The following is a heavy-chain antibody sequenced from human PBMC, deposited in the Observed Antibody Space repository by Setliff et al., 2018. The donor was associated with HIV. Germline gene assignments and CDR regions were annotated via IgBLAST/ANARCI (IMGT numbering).Heavy chain of an antibody. J-gene: IGHJ4*02. D-gene: IGHD2-21*02. V-gene: IGHV4-59*01. CDR3: ARYLFCGGDCYSGFDY. CDR1: GGSISSYS. CDR2: IYTSGST. Sequence: SETLSLTCTVSGGSISSYSWSWIRQPPGKGLEWIGYIYTSGSTNYNPSLKSRVTISVDTSKNQFSLRLTSVTAADTAVYYCARYLFCGGDCYSGFDYWGQGTLVTVSS.